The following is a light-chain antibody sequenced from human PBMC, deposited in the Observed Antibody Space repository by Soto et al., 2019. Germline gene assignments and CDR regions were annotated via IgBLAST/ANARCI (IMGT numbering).Light chain of an antibody. CDR2: EVS. CDR1: SSDVGGYNY. J-gene: IGLJ1*01. Sequence: QSALTQPASVSGSPGQSITISCTGTSSDVGGYNYVSWYQQHPGKAPKLMIYEVSNRPSGVSNRFSGSKSGNTASLTISGLQAEDAADYYCSSYTSSSTPCVFGTGTKLTVL. V-gene: IGLV2-14*01. CDR3: SSYTSSSTPCV.